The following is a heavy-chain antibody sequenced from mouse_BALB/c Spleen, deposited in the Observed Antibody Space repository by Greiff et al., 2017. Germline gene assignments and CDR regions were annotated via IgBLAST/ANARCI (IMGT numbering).Heavy chain of an antibody. J-gene: IGHJ1*01. CDR2: IDPETGGT. Sequence: QVQLKQSGAELVRPGASVTLSCKASGYTFTDYEMHWVKQTPVHGLEWIGAIDPETGGTAYNQKFKGKATLTADKSSSTAYMELRSLTSEDSAVYDCTRAVHYYGDWYFDVWGAGTTVTVSS. CDR1: GYTFTDYE. V-gene: IGHV1-15*01. CDR3: TRAVHYYGDWYFDV. D-gene: IGHD1-2*01.